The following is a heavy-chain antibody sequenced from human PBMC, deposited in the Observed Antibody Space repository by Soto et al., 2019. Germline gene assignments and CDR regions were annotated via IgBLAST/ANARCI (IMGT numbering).Heavy chain of an antibody. J-gene: IGHJ4*02. CDR2: IHYSGNT. D-gene: IGHD3-22*01. CDR3: STNHDDISGRSPLLFDS. Sequence: QVQLQDSGPGLVKPSQTLSLTCTVSGDSIGTGGYYWDRIRQHPGKGPEWIGYIHYSGNTYYIPSIRGRLTLYRVRAKNQFSHLLSTVTGADTADYDVSTNHDDISGRSPLLFDSWGQGTLVTVSS. CDR1: GDSIGTGGYY. V-gene: IGHV4-31*03.